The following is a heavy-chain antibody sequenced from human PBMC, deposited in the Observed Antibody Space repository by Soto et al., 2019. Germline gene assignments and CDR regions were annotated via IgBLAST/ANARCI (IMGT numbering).Heavy chain of an antibody. J-gene: IGHJ4*01. CDR1: GFTFSDYS. CDR3: ARDPGTATFDS. V-gene: IGHV3-11*05. D-gene: IGHD1-1*01. Sequence: QVHLEESGGGLVKPGGSLKLTCTASGFTFSDYSLSWIRQAPGKGLEWISYITNTNKYSGHADSVKGRFTISRDNAKNSVFLQMNSLSVDDTAIYYCARDPGTATFDSWGQGSLVTVSS. CDR2: ITNTNKYS.